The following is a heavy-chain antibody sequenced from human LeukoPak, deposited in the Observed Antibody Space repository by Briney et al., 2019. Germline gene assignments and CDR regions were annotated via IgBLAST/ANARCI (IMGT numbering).Heavy chain of an antibody. J-gene: IGHJ4*02. CDR3: SRVGSDWDFAY. Sequence: PGGSLRLSCAASGFIFSSYSMNWVRQPPGKGLEWVSSISSSSSYIYYADSVKGRFTISSDNAKNSMNLQMNSLRAEDTAVYYCSRVGSDWDFAYWGQGTLVTVPT. D-gene: IGHD3/OR15-3a*01. V-gene: IGHV3-21*01. CDR2: ISSSSSYI. CDR1: GFIFSSYS.